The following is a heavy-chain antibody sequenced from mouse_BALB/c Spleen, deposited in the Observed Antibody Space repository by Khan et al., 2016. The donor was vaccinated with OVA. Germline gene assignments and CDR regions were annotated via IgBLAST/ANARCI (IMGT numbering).Heavy chain of an antibody. CDR2: INPSNGYT. CDR1: GYTFTSYT. Sequence: QVQLQQSGAELARPGASVKMSCKASGYTFTSYTIHWIKERPGQGLEWIGYINPSNGYTNYNQKFKDKATLTTDKSSTTAYLQLNSPTSDDSAVYNCVRDGAYHRNDGWFAYWGQGTLVTVSA. V-gene: IGHV1-4*01. D-gene: IGHD2-14*01. J-gene: IGHJ3*01. CDR3: VRDGAYHRNDGWFAY.